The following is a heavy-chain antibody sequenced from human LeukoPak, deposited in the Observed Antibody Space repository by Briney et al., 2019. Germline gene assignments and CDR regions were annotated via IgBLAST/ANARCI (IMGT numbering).Heavy chain of an antibody. J-gene: IGHJ4*02. CDR3: ARDGSSAYFDY. Sequence: GGSLRLSCAASGFTFNTYGMNWVRQAPGKGLEWVSYISGSTSTIYYADSVKGRFTISRDNAKNSLYLKMNSLRDEDTDVYYCARDGSSAYFDYWGQGTLVTVSS. CDR2: ISGSTSTI. V-gene: IGHV3-48*02. D-gene: IGHD1-26*01. CDR1: GFTFNTYG.